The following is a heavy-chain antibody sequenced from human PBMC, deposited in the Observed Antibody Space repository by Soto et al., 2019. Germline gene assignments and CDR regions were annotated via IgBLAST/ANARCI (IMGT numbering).Heavy chain of an antibody. Sequence: LRLSCAAFGFTFSSYAMSWVRQAPGKGLEWVSSISGSGGTSYYADSVKGRFTLSRDNSKNTLYLQMNSLRAEDTAVYYCAKGGYYYDTSGPTFEYWGQGTLVTVSS. CDR1: GFTFSSYA. J-gene: IGHJ4*02. V-gene: IGHV3-23*01. D-gene: IGHD3-22*01. CDR2: ISGSGGTS. CDR3: AKGGYYYDTSGPTFEY.